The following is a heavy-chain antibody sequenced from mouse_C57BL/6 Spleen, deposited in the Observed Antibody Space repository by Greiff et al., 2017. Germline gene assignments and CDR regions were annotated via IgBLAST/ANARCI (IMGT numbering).Heavy chain of an antibody. J-gene: IGHJ4*01. CDR1: GYTFTSYW. D-gene: IGHD1-3*01. Sequence: QVQLQQPGAELVRPGSSVKLSCKASGYTFTSYWMDWVKQRPGQGLEWIGNIYPSDSETHYNQKFKDKATLTVDKSSSTAYMQLSSLTSEDSAVYYGARGGYKMGAMDYWGQGTSVTVSS. CDR3: ARGGYKMGAMDY. CDR2: IYPSDSET. V-gene: IGHV1-61*01.